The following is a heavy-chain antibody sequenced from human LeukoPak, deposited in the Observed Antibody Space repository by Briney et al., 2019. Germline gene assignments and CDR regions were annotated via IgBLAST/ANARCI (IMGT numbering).Heavy chain of an antibody. J-gene: IGHJ4*02. Sequence: ASVKVSCKASGYIFSTYDISWVRQAPGRGLEWMGWISSSSGNTKYAQSFQGRVTMTTDTYTSTGYMELRSLTSDDTAVYYCARDTGTYYDFDYWGQGTLVTVSS. CDR3: ARDTGTYYDFDY. V-gene: IGHV1-18*01. D-gene: IGHD3-10*01. CDR2: ISSSSGNT. CDR1: GYIFSTYD.